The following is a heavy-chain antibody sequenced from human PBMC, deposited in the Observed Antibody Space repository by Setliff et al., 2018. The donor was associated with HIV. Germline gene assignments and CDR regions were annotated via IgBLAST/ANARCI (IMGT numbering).Heavy chain of an antibody. CDR1: GASITTHW. D-gene: IGHD2-21*02. CDR2: FSSSGST. Sequence: PSETLSLTCTVSGASITTHWWSWIRQPAGKGLEWIGRFSSSGSTNYNSSLESRVTMSVGTSKNQFYLNLRSVTATDTAIYSCARSRHCGSDCYFDLSGQGTLVTVSS. CDR3: ARSRHCGSDCYFDL. V-gene: IGHV4-4*07. J-gene: IGHJ4*02.